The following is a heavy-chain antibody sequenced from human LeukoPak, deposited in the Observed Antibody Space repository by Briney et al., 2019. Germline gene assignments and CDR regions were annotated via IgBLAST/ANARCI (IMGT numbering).Heavy chain of an antibody. CDR2: MNPNSGNT. CDR1: GYTFTSHD. V-gene: IGHV1-8*01. CDR3: ARARDFYDSSGYVRGFDY. Sequence: GASVKVSCKASGYTFTSHDINWVRQATGQGLEWMGWMNPNSGNTGYAQKFQGRVTMTRNTSISTAYMELSSLRSEDTAVYYCARARDFYDSSGYVRGFDYWGQGTLVTVSS. D-gene: IGHD3-22*01. J-gene: IGHJ4*02.